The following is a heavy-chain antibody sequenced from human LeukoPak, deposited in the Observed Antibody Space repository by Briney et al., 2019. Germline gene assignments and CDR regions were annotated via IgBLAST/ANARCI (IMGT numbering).Heavy chain of an antibody. V-gene: IGHV3-30*04. CDR2: ISYDGSKR. CDR1: GLIFSSNA. Sequence: GGSLRLSCEVSGLIFSSNAMHWVREAPGKGLEGVAGISYDGSKRFYADSVRGRFTISRDNSKNTLYVQMNSLRPEDTAVYYCARDRRSWPFEYWGQGTLVTVSS. CDR3: ARDRRSWPFEY. J-gene: IGHJ4*02. D-gene: IGHD6-13*01.